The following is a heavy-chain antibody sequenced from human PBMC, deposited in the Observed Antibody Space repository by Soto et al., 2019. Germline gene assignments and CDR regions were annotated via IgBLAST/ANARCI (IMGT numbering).Heavy chain of an antibody. Sequence: EVQLLESGGGLVQPRGSLRLSCAVSGFTFSNFAMFWVRQAPGNGLEWVSSISRTGGAAHYADSVNGRFTVSRDNSKTPLLLQMDSLSGDDTAVYYCAKAYDSIWGSYPSELDYWGQGALVTVSS. CDR2: ISRTGGAA. D-gene: IGHD3-16*02. J-gene: IGHJ4*02. CDR1: GFTFSNFA. V-gene: IGHV3-23*01. CDR3: AKAYDSIWGSYPSELDY.